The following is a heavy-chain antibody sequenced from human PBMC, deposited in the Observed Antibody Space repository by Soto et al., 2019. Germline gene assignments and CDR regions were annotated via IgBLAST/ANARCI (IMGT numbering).Heavy chain of an antibody. CDR2: ISGSGDST. CDR3: AKLRWGSDNWFDP. V-gene: IGHV3-23*01. Sequence: EVQLLESGGGLVQPGGPLRLSCAASGFTFSSYAMSWVRQTPGKGLEWVSAISGSGDSTYYADSVKGRFTISRDNSKNTLYLQMNSLRAEDTAVYYCAKLRWGSDNWFDPWGQGTLVTVSS. J-gene: IGHJ5*02. CDR1: GFTFSSYA. D-gene: IGHD3-10*01.